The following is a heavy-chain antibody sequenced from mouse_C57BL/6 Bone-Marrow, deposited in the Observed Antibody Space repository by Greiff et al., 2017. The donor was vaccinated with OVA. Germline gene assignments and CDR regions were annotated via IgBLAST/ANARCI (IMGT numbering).Heavy chain of an antibody. V-gene: IGHV5-12*01. CDR3: ARPFFITTVVFDV. D-gene: IGHD1-1*01. J-gene: IGHJ1*03. Sequence: EVMLVESGGGLVQPGGSLKLSCAASGFTFSDYYMYWVRQTPEKRLEWVAYISNGGGSTYYPDTVKGRFTISRDNAKNTLYLQMSRLKSEDTAMYYGARPFFITTVVFDVWGTGTTVTVSS. CDR1: GFTFSDYY. CDR2: ISNGGGST.